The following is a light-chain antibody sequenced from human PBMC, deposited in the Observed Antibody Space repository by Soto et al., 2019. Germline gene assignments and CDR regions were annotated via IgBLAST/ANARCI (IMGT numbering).Light chain of an antibody. CDR3: QQYGSSPPYT. CDR2: GSS. CDR1: QSVSNNY. Sequence: EVILTQSPGTLSLSPGDRATLSCRASQSVSNNYLAWYQEKPGQAPRLLIFGSSDRATGIPDRFSGSGSGTDFTLTISRLEPEDFAVSYGQQYGSSPPYTFGQGTKLEIK. V-gene: IGKV3-20*01. J-gene: IGKJ2*01.